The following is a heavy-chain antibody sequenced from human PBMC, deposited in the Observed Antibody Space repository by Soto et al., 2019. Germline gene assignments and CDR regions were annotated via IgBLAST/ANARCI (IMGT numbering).Heavy chain of an antibody. Sequence: GASVKVSCKASGGTFSSYTISWVRQAPGQGLEWMGRIIPILGIANYAQKFQGRVTITADKSTSTAYMELSSLRSEDTAVYYCVAGGTRWLQSPFDYWGQGTLVTVSS. CDR1: GGTFSSYT. V-gene: IGHV1-69*02. D-gene: IGHD1-1*01. CDR2: IIPILGIA. J-gene: IGHJ4*02. CDR3: VAGGTRWLQSPFDY.